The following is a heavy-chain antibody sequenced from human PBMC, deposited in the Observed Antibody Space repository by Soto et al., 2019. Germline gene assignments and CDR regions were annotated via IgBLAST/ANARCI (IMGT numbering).Heavy chain of an antibody. D-gene: IGHD4-4*01. Sequence: GGSLRLSCAASGFTFSSYAMSWVRQAPGKGLEWVSAISGSGGSTYYADSVKGRFTISRDNSKNTLYLQMNSLRAEDTAVYYCAKDQTGSNYACCDAFDIWGQGTMVTVSS. V-gene: IGHV3-23*01. CDR1: GFTFSSYA. CDR3: AKDQTGSNYACCDAFDI. J-gene: IGHJ3*02. CDR2: ISGSGGST.